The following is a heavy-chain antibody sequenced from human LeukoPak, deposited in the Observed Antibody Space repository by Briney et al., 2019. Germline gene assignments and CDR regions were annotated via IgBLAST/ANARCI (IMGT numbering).Heavy chain of an antibody. CDR1: GGSISSSSFY. J-gene: IGHJ4*02. D-gene: IGHD5-12*01. V-gene: IGHV4-39*07. CDR2: LYYSGNT. Sequence: PSETLSLTCNVSGGSISSSSFYWGWIRQPPGKGLEWIGSLYYSGNTYYNPSLKSRVTISVDTSKNQFSLKLSSVTAADTAVYYCARGGVSGYDIDYWGQGTLVTVSS. CDR3: ARGGVSGYDIDY.